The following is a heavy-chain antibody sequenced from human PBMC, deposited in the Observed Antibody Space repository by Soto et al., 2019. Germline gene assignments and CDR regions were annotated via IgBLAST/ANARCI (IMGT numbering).Heavy chain of an antibody. CDR2: IYYSGST. CDR3: ARGVPYYYDSSGYPKYNWFDP. V-gene: IGHV4-31*03. Sequence: QVQLQESGPGLVKPSQTLSLTCTVSGGSISSGGYYWSWIRQHPGKGLEWIGYIYYSGSTYYNPSLKSRVTISVDTSKNQFSLKLSSVTAADTAVYYCARGVPYYYDSSGYPKYNWFDPWGQGTLVTVSS. CDR1: GGSISSGGYY. D-gene: IGHD3-22*01. J-gene: IGHJ5*02.